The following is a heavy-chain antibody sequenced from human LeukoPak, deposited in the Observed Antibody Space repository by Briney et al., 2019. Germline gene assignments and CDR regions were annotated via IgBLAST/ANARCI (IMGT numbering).Heavy chain of an antibody. CDR1: GFTFSSYW. Sequence: RPGGSLRLSWAASGFTFSSYWVSWVRQAPGEGLEWVANIKEDGSEKYYVDSVKGRFTISRDNAKNSLYLQMNSLRAEDTAVYYCVRGVGWYSYFDYWGRGTLVTVSS. CDR2: IKEDGSEK. J-gene: IGHJ4*02. CDR3: VRGVGWYSYFDY. D-gene: IGHD6-19*01. V-gene: IGHV3-7*01.